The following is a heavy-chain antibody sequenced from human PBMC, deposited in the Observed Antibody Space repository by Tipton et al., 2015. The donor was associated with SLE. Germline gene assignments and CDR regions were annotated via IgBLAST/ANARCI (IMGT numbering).Heavy chain of an antibody. CDR3: ALGAFDV. V-gene: IGHV3-33*03. Sequence: SLRLSCATSGFTFSSYGMHWVRQAPGKGLEWVAVIRYDGGNKYYADSVKGRFTISRDNDKNTLYLQMHSLRAEDTAVYYCALGAFDVWGQGTLVTVSS. CDR1: GFTFSSYG. D-gene: IGHD7-27*01. CDR2: IRYDGGNK. J-gene: IGHJ3*01.